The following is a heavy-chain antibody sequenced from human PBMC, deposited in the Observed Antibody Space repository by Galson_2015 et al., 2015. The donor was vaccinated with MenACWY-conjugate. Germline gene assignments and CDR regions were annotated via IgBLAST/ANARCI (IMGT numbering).Heavy chain of an antibody. CDR3: ARYNRDTSGWYYFDY. J-gene: IGHJ4*02. D-gene: IGHD6-19*01. CDR2: INTYNGNT. CDR1: GYTFTSYA. Sequence: QSGAEVKKPGESLKISCKASGYTFTSYAISWVRQAPEQGLEWMGWINTYNGNTNYPQKFQGRVTMTTDTSTSTAYMELRSLRSDDTAVYSCARYNRDTSGWYYFDYWGQGTLVTVSS. V-gene: IGHV1-18*01.